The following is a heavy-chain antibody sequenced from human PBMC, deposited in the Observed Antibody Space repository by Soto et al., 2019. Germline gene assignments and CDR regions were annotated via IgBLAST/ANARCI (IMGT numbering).Heavy chain of an antibody. J-gene: IGHJ5*02. CDR2: ISGSGGST. V-gene: IGHV3-23*01. CDR1: GFTFSSYA. D-gene: IGHD6-13*01. Sequence: PGGSLRLSCAASGFTFSSYAMSWVRQAPGKGLEWVSAISGSGGSTYYADSVKGRFTISRDNSKNTLYLQMNSLRAEDTAVYYCARIDGRSSWYVGGWFDPWGQGTLVTVSS. CDR3: ARIDGRSSWYVGGWFDP.